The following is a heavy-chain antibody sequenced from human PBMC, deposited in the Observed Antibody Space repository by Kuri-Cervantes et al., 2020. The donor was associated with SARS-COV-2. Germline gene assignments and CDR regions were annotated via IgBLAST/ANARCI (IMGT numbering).Heavy chain of an antibody. CDR3: AKDHFGVHDF. CDR1: GFNFSRAD. J-gene: IGHJ4*02. Sequence: GGSLRLSCAASGFNFSRADMHWVRQAPGKGLEWVAFISYDGKHKKCTGSGKGRFAISRDNSQNTLLLQMTSLRSEDTAMYYCAKDHFGVHDFWGQGTLVTVSS. V-gene: IGHV3-30*18. CDR2: ISYDGKHK. D-gene: IGHD2-21*01.